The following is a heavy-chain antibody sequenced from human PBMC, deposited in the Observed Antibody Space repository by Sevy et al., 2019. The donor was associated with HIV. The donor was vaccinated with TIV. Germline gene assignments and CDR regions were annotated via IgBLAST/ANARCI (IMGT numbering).Heavy chain of an antibody. V-gene: IGHV3-7*01. Sequence: GGSLRLSCAASGFTFSSYWMSWVRQAPGKGLEWVANIKQDGSEKYYVDSVKGRFTISGDNAKNSLYLQMNGLRAEDTALYYCATAIFQLAYYFDYWGQGTLVTVSS. D-gene: IGHD1-1*01. CDR2: IKQDGSEK. J-gene: IGHJ4*02. CDR3: ATAIFQLAYYFDY. CDR1: GFTFSSYW.